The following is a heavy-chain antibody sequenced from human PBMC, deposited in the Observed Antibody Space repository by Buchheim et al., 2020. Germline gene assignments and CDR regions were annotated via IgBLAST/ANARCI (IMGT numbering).Heavy chain of an antibody. V-gene: IGHV4-31*03. CDR1: GGSISSGGYY. D-gene: IGHD3-9*01. J-gene: IGHJ5*02. CDR2: IYYSGST. Sequence: QVQLQESGPGLVKPSQTLSLTCTVSGGSISSGGYYWSWIRQHPGKGLEWIGYIYYSGSTYYNPSLTSRVTIYVDTSKNQFSQKLSSVTAADTAVYYCARNVYDILTGYWWFDPWGQGTL. CDR3: ARNVYDILTGYWWFDP.